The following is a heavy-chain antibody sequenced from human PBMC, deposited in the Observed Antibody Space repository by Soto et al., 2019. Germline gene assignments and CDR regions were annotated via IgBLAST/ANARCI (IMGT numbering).Heavy chain of an antibody. CDR1: GFTFSSYG. Sequence: QVQLVESGGGVVQPGRSLRLSCAASGFTFSSYGMHWVRQAPGKGLEWVAVISYDRSNKYYADSVKGRFTISRDNSKNTLYLQMNSLRAEDTAVYYCAKVVSIAAWGYYYGMDVWGQGTTVTVSS. D-gene: IGHD6-6*01. CDR3: AKVVSIAAWGYYYGMDV. J-gene: IGHJ6*02. CDR2: ISYDRSNK. V-gene: IGHV3-30*18.